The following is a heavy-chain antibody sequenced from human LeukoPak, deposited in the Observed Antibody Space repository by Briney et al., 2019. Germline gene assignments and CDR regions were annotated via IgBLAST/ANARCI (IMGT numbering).Heavy chain of an antibody. Sequence: ASVKVSCKASGYTFTSYYMHWVRQAPGQGLEWMGIINPSGGSTSYAQKFQGRVTMTRDMSTSTVYMELSSLRSEDTAVYYCARDEGSGYYSRPGDYWGQGTLVTVSS. J-gene: IGHJ4*02. D-gene: IGHD3-22*01. V-gene: IGHV1-46*01. CDR3: ARDEGSGYYSRPGDY. CDR2: INPSGGST. CDR1: GYTFTSYY.